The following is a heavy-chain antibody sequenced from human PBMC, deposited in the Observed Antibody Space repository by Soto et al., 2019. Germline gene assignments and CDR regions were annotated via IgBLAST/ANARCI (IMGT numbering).Heavy chain of an antibody. CDR2: ISNGGDT. D-gene: IGHD2-15*01. Sequence: EVQLVESGGGLVQPGGSVRLSCAASGFIVSSTYMSWVRQAPGKGLEWVSVISNGGDTHYADSVKGRFSLSRDISNNTLHLQRSSLSPEDTAVYYCAREPRYCRGGSCSITGDAYDIWGQGTMVTVAS. J-gene: IGHJ3*02. CDR1: GFIVSSTY. V-gene: IGHV3-66*01. CDR3: AREPRYCRGGSCSITGDAYDI.